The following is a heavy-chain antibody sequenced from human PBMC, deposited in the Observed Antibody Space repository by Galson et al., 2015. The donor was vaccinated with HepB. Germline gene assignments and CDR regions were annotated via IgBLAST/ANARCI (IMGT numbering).Heavy chain of an antibody. J-gene: IGHJ6*02. CDR2: ISSSGSTI. Sequence: SLRLSCAASGFTFSSYEMNWVRQAPGKGLEWVSYISSSGSTIYYADSVKDRFTISRDNAKNSLYLQMNSLRAEDTAVYYCAREGYLGYYDPYYYYYYGMDVWGQGTTVTVSS. V-gene: IGHV3-48*03. D-gene: IGHD3-3*01. CDR3: AREGYLGYYDPYYYYYYGMDV. CDR1: GFTFSSYE.